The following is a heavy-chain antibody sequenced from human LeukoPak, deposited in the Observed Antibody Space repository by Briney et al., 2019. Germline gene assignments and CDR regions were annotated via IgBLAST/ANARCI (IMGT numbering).Heavy chain of an antibody. D-gene: IGHD1-26*01. CDR3: GKNRYSGSLSPFDI. CDR2: ISGGGGNT. V-gene: IGHV3-23*01. J-gene: IGHJ3*02. Sequence: GGSLRLSCAASGFTFSGHWMSWVRQAPGKGLEWVSAISGGGGNTYYADSVKGRFTISRDNSKNTLYLQMNSLRAEDTAVYYCGKNRYSGSLSPFDIWGQGTMVTVSS. CDR1: GFTFSGHW.